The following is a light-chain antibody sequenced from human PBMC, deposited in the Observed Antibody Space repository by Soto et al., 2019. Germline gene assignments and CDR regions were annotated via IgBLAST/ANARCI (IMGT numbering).Light chain of an antibody. V-gene: IGLV1-40*01. CDR2: GDS. CDR1: SSNIGAGYG. CDR3: QSYDSSLSGVI. Sequence: QPVLTQPPSVSGAPGQRVTISCTGSSSNIGAGYGVHWYIQLPGTAPKLLVYGDSNRPSGVPDRFSGSKSDTSASLAITGLQAEDEADYYCQSYDSSLSGVIFGGGTKLNVL. J-gene: IGLJ2*01.